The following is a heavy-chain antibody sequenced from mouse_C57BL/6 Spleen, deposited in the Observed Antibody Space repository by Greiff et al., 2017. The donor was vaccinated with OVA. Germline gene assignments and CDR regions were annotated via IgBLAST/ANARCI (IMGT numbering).Heavy chain of an antibody. V-gene: IGHV1-19*01. CDR2: INPYNGGT. J-gene: IGHJ2*01. Sequence: VHVKQSGPVLVKPGASVKMSCKASGYTFTDYYMNWVKQSHGKSLEWIGVINPYNGGTSYNQKFKGKATLTVDKSSSTAYMELNSLTSEDSAVYYCARYVSYFDYWGQGTTLTVSS. CDR3: ARYVSYFDY. CDR1: GYTFTDYY.